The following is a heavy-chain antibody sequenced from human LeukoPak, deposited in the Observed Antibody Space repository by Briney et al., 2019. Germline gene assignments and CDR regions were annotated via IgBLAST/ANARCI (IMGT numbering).Heavy chain of an antibody. J-gene: IGHJ4*02. CDR3: AKQLGYCSDGSCYFPY. D-gene: IGHD2-15*01. Sequence: GGSLRLSCAASGFTFSSSAMSWVRQAPGKGLEWVSAISNNGGYTYYADSVQGRFTISRDNSRSTLCLQMNSLRAEDTAVYYCAKQLGYCSDGSCYFPYWGQGTLVTVSS. CDR1: GFTFSSSA. CDR2: ISNNGGYT. V-gene: IGHV3-23*01.